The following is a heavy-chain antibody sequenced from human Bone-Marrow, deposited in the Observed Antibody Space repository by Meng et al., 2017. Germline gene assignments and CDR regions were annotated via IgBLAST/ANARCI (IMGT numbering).Heavy chain of an antibody. CDR1: GGSFSGYY. CDR2: INHSGST. D-gene: IGHD3-10*01. V-gene: IGHV4-34*01. J-gene: IGHJ3*02. Sequence: SETLSLTCAVYGGSFSGYYWSWIRQPPGKGLEWIGEINHSGSTNYNPSLKSRVTISVDTSKNQFSLKLSSVTAADTAVYYCARDQGYYGSGSYFAFDIWGQGTMVTVSS. CDR3: ARDQGYYGSGSYFAFDI.